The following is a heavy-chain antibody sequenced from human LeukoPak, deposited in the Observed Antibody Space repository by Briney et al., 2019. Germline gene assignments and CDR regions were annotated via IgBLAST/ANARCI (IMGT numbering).Heavy chain of an antibody. D-gene: IGHD4-17*01. CDR3: ARTTVTQTGYYYYYMDV. J-gene: IGHJ6*03. CDR1: GYSISSGYY. V-gene: IGHV4-38-2*02. CDR2: IYHSGST. Sequence: SETLSLTCTVSGYSISSGYYWGWIRQPPGKGLEWIGSIYHSGSTYYNPSLKSRVTISVDTSKNQFSLKLSSVTAADTAVYYCARTTVTQTGYYYYYMDVWGKGTTVTVSS.